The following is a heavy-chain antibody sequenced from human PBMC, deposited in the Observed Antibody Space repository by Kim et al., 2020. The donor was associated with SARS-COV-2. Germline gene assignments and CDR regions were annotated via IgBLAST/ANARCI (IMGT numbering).Heavy chain of an antibody. CDR3: ARALDYGEYASVVGPYYFDY. V-gene: IGHV1-18*04. CDR2: ISAYNGNT. CDR1: GYTFTSYG. J-gene: IGHJ4*02. Sequence: ASVKVSCKASGYTFTSYGISWVRQAPGQGLEWMGWISAYNGNTNYAQKLQGRVTMTTDTSTSTAYMELRSLRSDDTAVYYCARALDYGEYASVVGPYYFDYWGQGTLVTVSS. D-gene: IGHD4-17*01.